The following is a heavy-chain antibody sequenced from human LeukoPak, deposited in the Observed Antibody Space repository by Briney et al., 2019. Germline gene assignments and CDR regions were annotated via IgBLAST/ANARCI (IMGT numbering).Heavy chain of an antibody. CDR3: VRDDGYFHL. CDR2: ISAYNGNT. V-gene: IGHV1-18*01. Sequence: ASVKVSCKASGYTFTSYGISWVRQAPGQGLEWMGWISAYNGNTNYAQKLQGRVTMTTDTSTSTAYTEQRSLRSYETDVCYCVRDDGYFHLWGRGTLVPVSS. CDR1: GYTFTSYG. J-gene: IGHJ2*01.